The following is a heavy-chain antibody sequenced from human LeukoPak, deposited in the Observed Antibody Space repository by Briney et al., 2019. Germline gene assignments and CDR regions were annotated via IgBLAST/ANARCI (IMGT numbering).Heavy chain of an antibody. CDR2: IRSSGSTI. CDR3: ASMGDYTLLDY. CDR1: AFTFSDYY. Sequence: GGSLRLSCAASAFTFSDYYMSWIRQAPGKGLEWVSYIRSSGSTIYYADSVKGRFTISRDNAKNSLYLQMSSLRAEDTAVYYCASMGDYTLLDYWGQGTLVTVPS. D-gene: IGHD4-17*01. J-gene: IGHJ4*02. V-gene: IGHV3-11*04.